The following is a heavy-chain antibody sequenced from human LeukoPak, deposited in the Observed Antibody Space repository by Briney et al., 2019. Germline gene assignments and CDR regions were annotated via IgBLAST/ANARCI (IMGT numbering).Heavy chain of an antibody. Sequence: ASVKVSCKASGYTFTSYDINWVRQATGQGLEWMGWMNPNSGNTGYAQKFQGRVTMTRNTSISTAYMELSSLRSEDTAVYYCARGVGYCSGGSGYYTPVYNWVAPWGQGTLVTVSS. CDR2: MNPNSGNT. CDR3: ARGVGYCSGGSGYYTPVYNWVAP. CDR1: GYTFTSYD. J-gene: IGHJ5*02. V-gene: IGHV1-8*01. D-gene: IGHD2-15*01.